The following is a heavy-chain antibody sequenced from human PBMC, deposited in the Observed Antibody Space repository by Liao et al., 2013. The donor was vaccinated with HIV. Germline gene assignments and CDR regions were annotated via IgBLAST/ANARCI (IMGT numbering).Heavy chain of an antibody. D-gene: IGHD4-17*01. CDR2: VYSRGTS. Sequence: QVQLQESGPGLVKPSQTLSLTCTVSGASISSGEYFWSWIRQSPGKGLEWIGYVYSRGTSYHNPSLTSRIDISLDTSRNQFSLRLNSVTAADTAVYYCARASHPYGDYRNWFDPWGQGTLVTVSS. J-gene: IGHJ5*02. CDR3: ARASHPYGDYRNWFDP. V-gene: IGHV4-30-4*08. CDR1: GASISSGEYF.